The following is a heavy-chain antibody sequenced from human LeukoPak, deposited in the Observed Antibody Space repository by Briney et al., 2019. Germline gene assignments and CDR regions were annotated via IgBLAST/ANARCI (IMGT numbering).Heavy chain of an antibody. CDR3: ARGVCSGGSCYSEWNY. CDR2: INYSGST. V-gene: IGHV4-34*01. D-gene: IGHD2-15*01. CDR1: GGSFSGYY. J-gene: IGHJ4*02. Sequence: PSETLSLTCAVYGGSFSGYYWSWIRQPPGKGLEWIGKINYSGSTKYNPSLKSRVTISVDTSKNQFSLKLNSVTAADTAVYYCARGVCSGGSCYSEWNYWGQGTLVTVSS.